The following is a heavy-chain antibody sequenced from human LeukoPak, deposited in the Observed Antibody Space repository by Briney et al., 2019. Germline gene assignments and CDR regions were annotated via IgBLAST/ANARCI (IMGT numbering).Heavy chain of an antibody. CDR2: IYYSGST. J-gene: IGHJ6*03. Sequence: PSETLSLTCTVSGGSISSSNYYWGWIRQPPGKGLEWIGSIYYSGSTYYNPSLKSRVTISVDTSKNQFSLKLSSVTAADTAVCYCARDYGDYGRAYYYYYMDVWGKGTTVTVSS. V-gene: IGHV4-39*07. CDR1: GGSISSSNYY. CDR3: ARDYGDYGRAYYYYYMDV. D-gene: IGHD4-17*01.